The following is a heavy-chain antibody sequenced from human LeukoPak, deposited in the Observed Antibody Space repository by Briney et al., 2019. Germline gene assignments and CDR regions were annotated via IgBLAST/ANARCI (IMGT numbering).Heavy chain of an antibody. CDR1: GFTFSSYC. CDR2: ITSSSSYI. D-gene: IGHD3-16*01. CDR3: VCLGLGGLSLD. J-gene: IGHJ4*02. Sequence: GGSLRLSCAASGFTFSSYCMNWVRQAPGKGLEWVSSITSSSSYIYFADSVKGRFTISRDNAKNTLYLQMNSLRVEDTAVYYCVCLGLGGLSLDWGQGTLVTVSS. V-gene: IGHV3-21*01.